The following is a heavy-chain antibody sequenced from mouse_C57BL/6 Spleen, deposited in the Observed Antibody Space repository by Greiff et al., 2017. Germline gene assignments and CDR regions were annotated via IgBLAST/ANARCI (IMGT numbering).Heavy chain of an antibody. V-gene: IGHV1-64*01. CDR3: SRDYYGSLDY. CDR2: IHPSSGST. J-gene: IGHJ2*01. CDR1: GYTFTSYW. D-gene: IGHD1-1*01. Sequence: QVQLQQPGAELVKPGASVQLSCKASGYTFTSYWMHWVKQRPGQGLEWIGMIHPSSGSTKYNEKFKSKDTLTVDKSSRPASMELSSLTSEDSAVYYCSRDYYGSLDYWGQGTTLTVSS.